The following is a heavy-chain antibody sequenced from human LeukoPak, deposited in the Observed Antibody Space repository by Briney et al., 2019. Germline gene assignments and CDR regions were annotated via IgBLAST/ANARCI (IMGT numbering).Heavy chain of an antibody. V-gene: IGHV3-23*01. CDR2: ISGSGGST. CDR1: GFTFSSYA. D-gene: IGHD3-9*01. Sequence: GGSLRLSCAASGFTFSSYAMSWVRQAPGKGLEWVSAISGSGGSTYYADSVKGRFTISRDNSKNTLYLQMNSLRAEDTAVYYCAKAYTYYDILTDNWFDPWGQGTLVTVSS. CDR3: AKAYTYYDILTDNWFDP. J-gene: IGHJ5*02.